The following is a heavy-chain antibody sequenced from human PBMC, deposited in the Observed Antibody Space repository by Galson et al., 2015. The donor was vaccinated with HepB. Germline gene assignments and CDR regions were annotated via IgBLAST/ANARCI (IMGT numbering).Heavy chain of an antibody. CDR1: GLTFIKHA. Sequence: SLRLSCAASGLTFIKHAIHWVRQAPGKGLEWVTVISHDGSNTYYAESVKGRFTISRDDSKNTVYLQMDSLRADDTAVYYCARDYTRTCFYDYWGQGTLVTVSS. D-gene: IGHD3-16*01. CDR2: ISHDGSNT. CDR3: ARDYTRTCFYDY. J-gene: IGHJ4*02. V-gene: IGHV3-30-3*01.